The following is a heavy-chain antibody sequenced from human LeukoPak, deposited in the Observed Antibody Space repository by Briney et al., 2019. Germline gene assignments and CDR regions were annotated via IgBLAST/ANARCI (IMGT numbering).Heavy chain of an antibody. D-gene: IGHD3-10*01. CDR3: TAYYGSGSYYSSIEDAFDI. V-gene: IGHV3-15*01. CDR1: GFTFSNAW. Sequence: GGSLRLSCAASGFTFSNAWMSWVHQAPGKGLEWVGRIKSKTDGGTTDYAAPVKGRFTISRDDSKNTLYLQMNSLKTEDTAVYYCTAYYGSGSYYSSIEDAFDIWGQGTMVTVSS. J-gene: IGHJ3*02. CDR2: IKSKTDGGTT.